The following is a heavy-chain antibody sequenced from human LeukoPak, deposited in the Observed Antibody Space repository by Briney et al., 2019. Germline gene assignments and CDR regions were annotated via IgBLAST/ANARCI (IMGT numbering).Heavy chain of an antibody. CDR2: IYYSGST. D-gene: IGHD3-10*01. CDR1: GGSVGSGSYY. Sequence: SETLSLTCTVSGGSVGSGSYYWSWIRQPPGKGLEWIGYIYYSGSTNYNPSLKSRVTISVDTSKNQFSLKLSSVTAADTAVYYCARGGSGSPAHWGQGTLVTVSS. V-gene: IGHV4-61*01. CDR3: ARGGSGSPAH. J-gene: IGHJ4*02.